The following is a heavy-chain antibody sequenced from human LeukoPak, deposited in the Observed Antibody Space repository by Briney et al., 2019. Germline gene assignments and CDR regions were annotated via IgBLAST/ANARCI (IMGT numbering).Heavy chain of an antibody. CDR3: AKEIWPTVTTPGHTHFDY. CDR2: INSDGSST. D-gene: IGHD4-17*01. V-gene: IGHV3-74*01. Sequence: GGSLRLSCVASGFSLSSYWMHWVRQAPGKGLVWVSRINSDGSSTTYADSVKGRFTVSRDNSKNTLYLQMNSLRAEDTAVYYCAKEIWPTVTTPGHTHFDYWGQGTLVTVSS. J-gene: IGHJ4*02. CDR1: GFSLSSYW.